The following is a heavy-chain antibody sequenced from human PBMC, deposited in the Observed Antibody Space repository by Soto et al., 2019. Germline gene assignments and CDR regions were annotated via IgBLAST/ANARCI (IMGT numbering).Heavy chain of an antibody. CDR1: GGTFSSYA. J-gene: IGHJ5*02. Sequence: ASVKVSCKASGGTFSSYAISWVRQAPGQGLEWMGGIIPIFGTANYAQKFQGRVTITADKSTSTAYMELSSLRSEDTAVYYCARDRYYYDSSGYYYGDTWGQGTLVTVSS. CDR2: IIPIFGTA. D-gene: IGHD3-22*01. V-gene: IGHV1-69*06. CDR3: ARDRYYYDSSGYYYGDT.